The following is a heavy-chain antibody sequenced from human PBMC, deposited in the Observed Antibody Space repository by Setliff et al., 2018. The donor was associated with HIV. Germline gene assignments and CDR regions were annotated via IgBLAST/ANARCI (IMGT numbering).Heavy chain of an antibody. CDR2: IGQDGSEK. CDR1: GFIFSNAR. CDR3: ARKLRPGHGVDV. V-gene: IGHV3-7*01. D-gene: IGHD3-10*01. J-gene: IGHJ6*02. Sequence: PGGSLRLSCAASGFIFSNARMNWVRQVPGKGLEWVANIGQDGSEKNYVDSVKGRFTISRDNAKNSMDLQMNSLRAEDTAIYYCARKLRPGHGVDVWGQGTTVTVSS.